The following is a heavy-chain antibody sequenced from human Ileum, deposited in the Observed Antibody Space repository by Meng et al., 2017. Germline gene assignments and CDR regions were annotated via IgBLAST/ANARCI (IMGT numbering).Heavy chain of an antibody. D-gene: IGHD3-22*01. CDR3: ARVELRGDTRDSCGLDH. CDR2: INHGGNT. J-gene: IGHJ4*02. Sequence: QLSRVGVALLEPSETLSLTRAGYGACLSDYYLSWIRQTPGKGLEWIGEINHGGNTNYNPSLKSRVTISIDTSRDQFSLKLTSVTAADTAVYYCARVELRGDTRDSCGLDHWGQGTLVTVSS. V-gene: IGHV4-34*01. CDR1: GACLSDYY.